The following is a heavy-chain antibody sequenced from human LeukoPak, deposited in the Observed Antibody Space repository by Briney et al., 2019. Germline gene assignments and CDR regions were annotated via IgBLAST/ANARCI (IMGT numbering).Heavy chain of an antibody. CDR2: IYPGDSDT. V-gene: IGHV5-51*01. J-gene: IGHJ4*02. Sequence: GESLKISCKGSGYSFTSYWSGWVRQMPGKGREGMGFIYPGDSDTRYSPSFQGQVSISADKSISTVYLQWSSLKASDPAMYYCARREHGSGIRDYWGQGTLVTVSS. CDR1: GYSFTSYW. CDR3: ARREHGSGIRDY. D-gene: IGHD3-10*01.